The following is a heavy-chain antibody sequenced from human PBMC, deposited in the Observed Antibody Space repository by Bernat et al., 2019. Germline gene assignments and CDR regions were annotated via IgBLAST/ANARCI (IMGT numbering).Heavy chain of an antibody. Sequence: EVQLVESGGGLVQPGGSLRLSCAASGFTVSSNYMSWVRQAPGKGLEWVSVIYSGGSTYYADSVKGRFTISSDNSKNTLYLQMNSLRAEDTAVYYCARYCSSTSCYLFDYWGQGTLVTVSS. CDR3: ARYCSSTSCYLFDY. V-gene: IGHV3-66*01. CDR2: IYSGGST. J-gene: IGHJ4*02. D-gene: IGHD2-2*01. CDR1: GFTVSSNY.